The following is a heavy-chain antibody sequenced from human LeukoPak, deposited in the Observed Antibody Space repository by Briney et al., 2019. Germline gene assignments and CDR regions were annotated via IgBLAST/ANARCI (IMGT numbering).Heavy chain of an antibody. CDR2: ISSSSSYI. Sequence: GGSLRLSCAASGFTFSSYSMNWVRQAPGKGLEWVSSISSSSSYIYYADSVKGRFTISRDNAKNSLYLQMNSLRAEDTAVYYCARSAVAGGDYYYYGMDVWGQGTTVTVSS. CDR3: ARSAVAGGDYYYYGMDV. CDR1: GFTFSSYS. V-gene: IGHV3-21*01. J-gene: IGHJ6*02. D-gene: IGHD6-19*01.